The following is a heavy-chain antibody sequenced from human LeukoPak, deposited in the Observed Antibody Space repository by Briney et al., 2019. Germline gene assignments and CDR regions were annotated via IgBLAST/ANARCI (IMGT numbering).Heavy chain of an antibody. Sequence: ASVKVSCKASGGTFSSYAISWVRQAPGQRLEWMGWIKAGNGNTEYPQKFQGRVTITRDTSASTAYMELSSLRSEDTAVYYCARERDVGRYSSGWYSWDYWGQGTLVTVSS. CDR3: ARERDVGRYSSGWYSWDY. CDR1: GGTFSSYA. D-gene: IGHD6-19*01. V-gene: IGHV1-3*01. CDR2: IKAGNGNT. J-gene: IGHJ4*02.